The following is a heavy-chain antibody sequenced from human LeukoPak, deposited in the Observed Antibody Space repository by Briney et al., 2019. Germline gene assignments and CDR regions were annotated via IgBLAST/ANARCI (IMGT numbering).Heavy chain of an antibody. CDR2: IYNTGSN. J-gene: IGHJ4*02. Sequence: SEILSLTCTVSGYSISNDYWSWLRQPPGTGLEWIGYIYNTGSNDYNPSLKSRVTMSSDTSKNQFSLKLTSVTAADAAIYYCARGLPHYYGSGRIFDYWGQGTLVTVSS. V-gene: IGHV4-59*01. CDR1: GYSISNDY. CDR3: ARGLPHYYGSGRIFDY. D-gene: IGHD3-10*01.